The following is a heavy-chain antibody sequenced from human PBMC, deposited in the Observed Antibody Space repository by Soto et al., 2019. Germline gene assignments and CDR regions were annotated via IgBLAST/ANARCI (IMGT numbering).Heavy chain of an antibody. CDR2: IYYSGST. CDR3: VRDRRYVDGWTADY. CDR1: DGSSSSLDYY. D-gene: IGHD6-19*01. J-gene: IGHJ4*02. Sequence: PSETLSLTYTVSDGSSSSLDYYWSWNHQPPGKGLEWIGYIYYSGSTLYNPSLRSRVTMSVDTPKNQFSLKLSSVTAADTAMYYCVRDRRYVDGWTADYWGQGTLVTVSS. V-gene: IGHV4-30-4*01.